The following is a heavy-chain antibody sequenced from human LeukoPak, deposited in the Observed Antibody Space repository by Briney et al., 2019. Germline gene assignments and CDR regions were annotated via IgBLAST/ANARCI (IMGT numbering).Heavy chain of an antibody. CDR2: ISYTGGNE. Sequence: QAGRSLRLSCAASGLYFDSHAMHWGRQAPGKGLEWVAYISYTGGNEYYADPVKGRFTISRDNSKNTLYLQMNSLRTEDTAVYFCAREGGDFGAFDVWGQGTMVTVSS. CDR1: GLYFDSHA. D-gene: IGHD3-10*01. J-gene: IGHJ3*01. V-gene: IGHV3-30*04. CDR3: AREGGDFGAFDV.